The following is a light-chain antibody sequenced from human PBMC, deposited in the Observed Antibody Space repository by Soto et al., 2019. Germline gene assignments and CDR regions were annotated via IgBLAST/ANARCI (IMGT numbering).Light chain of an antibody. J-gene: IGKJ1*01. CDR3: QHYNSYSEA. CDR1: QDISNF. CDR2: SAN. V-gene: IGKV1-17*03. Sequence: IQMTQSPSDMSASVGDRVTITCRASQDISNFLVWFQQRPGKVPKRLMYSANRLESGVPSRFSGSGSGTEFTLTISSLQPEDFATYYCQHYNSYSEAFGQGTKVDIK.